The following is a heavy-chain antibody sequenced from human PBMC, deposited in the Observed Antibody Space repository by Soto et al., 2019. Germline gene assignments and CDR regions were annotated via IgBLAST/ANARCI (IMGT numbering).Heavy chain of an antibody. CDR3: ARHIGVAVAGTRWYFDL. CDR2: IYPGDSET. V-gene: IGHV5-51*01. D-gene: IGHD6-19*01. J-gene: IGHJ2*01. CDR1: GYKFTAYW. Sequence: PGESLKISCEASGYKFTAYWIGWVRQTPGKGLEWMGIIYPGDSETRYSPSFQGQVTISVDKSNSTAYLQWNSLEASDTAPYYCARHIGVAVAGTRWYFDLWGRGTLVTVSS.